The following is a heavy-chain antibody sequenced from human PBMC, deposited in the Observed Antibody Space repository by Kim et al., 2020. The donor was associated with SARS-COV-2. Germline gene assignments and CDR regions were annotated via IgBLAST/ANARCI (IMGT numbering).Heavy chain of an antibody. J-gene: IGHJ4*01. Sequence: GGSLRLSCAACGFTFRNFAINWVRQGPGKGLEWVSGMSGRGRNIYYADYVEGRFTISRDNSKNTVYLQMDSLRGEDTAVYHCAKAVDSWNDINVGQYYF. CDR1: GFTFRNFA. D-gene: IGHD1-1*01. CDR3: AKAVDSWNDINVGQYYF. CDR2: MSGRGRNI. V-gene: IGHV3-23*01.